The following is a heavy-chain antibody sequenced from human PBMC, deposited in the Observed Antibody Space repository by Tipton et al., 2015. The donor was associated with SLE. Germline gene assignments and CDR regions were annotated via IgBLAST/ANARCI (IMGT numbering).Heavy chain of an antibody. Sequence: SLRLSCAASGFTFDDYAMPWVRQAPGKGLEWVSGLSWNSGSIGYADFVKGRFTISRDNAKNSLYLQMNSLRAEDTALYYCTKDIGALPGIGMGVWGQGTSGTVS. CDR3: TKDIGALPGIGMGV. V-gene: IGHV3-9*01. CDR2: LSWNSGSI. D-gene: IGHD3-10*01. CDR1: GFTFDDYA. J-gene: IGHJ6*02.